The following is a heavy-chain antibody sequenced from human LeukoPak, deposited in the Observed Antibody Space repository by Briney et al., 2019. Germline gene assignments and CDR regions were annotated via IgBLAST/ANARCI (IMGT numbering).Heavy chain of an antibody. J-gene: IGHJ4*02. D-gene: IGHD2-15*01. CDR2: ISAYNGNT. CDR3: ARDGVDVVVVAATITVDY. Sequence: GASVKVSCKASGYTFTSYGISWVRQAPGQGLEWMGWISAYNGNTNCAQKLQGRVTMTTDTSTSTAYMELRSLRSDDTAVYYCARDGVDVVVVAATITVDYWGQGTLVTVSS. CDR1: GYTFTSYG. V-gene: IGHV1-18*01.